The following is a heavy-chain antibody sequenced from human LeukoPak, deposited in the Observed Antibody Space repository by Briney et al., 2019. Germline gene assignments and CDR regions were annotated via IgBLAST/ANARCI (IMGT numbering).Heavy chain of an antibody. CDR2: IWYGGSNK. J-gene: IGHJ4*02. Sequence: GRSLRLSCAASGFTFSSYGMHWVRQAPGKGLEWVAVIWYGGSNKYYADSVKGRFTISRDNSKNTLYLQMNSLRAEDTAVYYCARDLALGYCSSTSCPFDYWGQGTLVTVSS. D-gene: IGHD2-2*01. CDR3: ARDLALGYCSSTSCPFDY. V-gene: IGHV3-33*08. CDR1: GFTFSSYG.